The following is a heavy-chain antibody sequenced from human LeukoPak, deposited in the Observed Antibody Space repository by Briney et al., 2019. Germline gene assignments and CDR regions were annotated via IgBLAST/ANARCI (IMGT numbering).Heavy chain of an antibody. CDR3: ARGLASGYPPIPFDY. V-gene: IGHV4-39*02. J-gene: IGHJ4*02. CDR1: GGSIDSSSYY. CDR2: IYYTGST. D-gene: IGHD3-3*01. Sequence: PSETLSLTCSVSGGSIDSSSYYWAWIRQPPGKGLEWIGSIYYTGSTYYNPSLKSRVTISLDTSKNHFSLNLSSVTAADTAIYYCARGLASGYPPIPFDYWGQGTQVTVSS.